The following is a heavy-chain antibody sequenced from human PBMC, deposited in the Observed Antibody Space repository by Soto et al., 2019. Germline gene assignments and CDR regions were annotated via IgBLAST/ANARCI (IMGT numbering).Heavy chain of an antibody. CDR2: ISYDGSTQ. CDR1: GFTFSSYS. Sequence: QVQLAESGGGVVQPGTSVKLACAASGFTFSSYSMHWVRQAPGKGLEWVAIISYDGSTQHYADSVKGRFTISRDNSESTGYLQMNSLRPEDTAVYFCARDRSVWGSYRSSFDWWGQGTLVTVSS. V-gene: IGHV3-30*04. J-gene: IGHJ4*02. CDR3: ARDRSVWGSYRSSFDW. D-gene: IGHD3-16*02.